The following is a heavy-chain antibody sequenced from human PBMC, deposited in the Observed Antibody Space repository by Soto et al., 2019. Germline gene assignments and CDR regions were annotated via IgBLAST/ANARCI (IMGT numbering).Heavy chain of an antibody. CDR1: IGSITSGDYY. V-gene: IGHV4-30-4*01. CDR3: DRGELALLNYGKDV. CDR2: IYYGGGT. Sequence: SQTLSLTCTVSIGSITSGDYYWTWIRQPPGKGLEWIGYIYYGGGTYYNPSLNSRVTISGDTCKNQFSLKLSSVTAAHTAVYYCDRGELALLNYGKDVWGQGTTVTVSS. D-gene: IGHD3-9*01. J-gene: IGHJ6*02.